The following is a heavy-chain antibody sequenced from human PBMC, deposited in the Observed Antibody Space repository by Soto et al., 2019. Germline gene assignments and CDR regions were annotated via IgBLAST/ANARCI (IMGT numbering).Heavy chain of an antibody. CDR3: ARDLAGTGDRSSAFDI. CDR1: GYTFTGYY. J-gene: IGHJ3*02. CDR2: INPNSGGT. D-gene: IGHD7-27*01. V-gene: IGHV1-2*04. Sequence: GASVKVSCKASGYTFTGYYMHWVRQAPGQGLEWMGWINPNSGGTNYAQKFQGWVTMTRDTSISTAYMELSRLRSDDTAVYYCARDLAGTGDRSSAFDIWGQGTMVTVSS.